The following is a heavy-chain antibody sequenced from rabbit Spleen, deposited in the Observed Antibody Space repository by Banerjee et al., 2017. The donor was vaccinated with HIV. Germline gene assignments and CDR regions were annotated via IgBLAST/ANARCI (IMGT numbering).Heavy chain of an antibody. D-gene: IGHD1-1*01. CDR2: IDAGSSGFT. J-gene: IGHJ6*01. Sequence: QSLEESGGDLVKPGASLTLTCIASGVSFSGDSYMCWVRQAPGKGLEWIACIDAGSSGFTYSASWAHGRFTISKTSSTTVTLQMTSLTAADTATYFCARDTSSSFSSYGMDLWGPGTLVTVS. CDR1: GVSFSGDSY. V-gene: IGHV1S40*01. CDR3: ARDTSSSFSSYGMDL.